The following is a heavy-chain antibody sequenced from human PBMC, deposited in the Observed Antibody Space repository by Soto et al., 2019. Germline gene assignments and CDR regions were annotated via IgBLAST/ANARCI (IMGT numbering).Heavy chain of an antibody. Sequence: EVQLVESGGDLVQPGGSLRLSCAASGFIFSDYTMTWVRQAPGRGLEFVSHISSSGDAIFYAESVKGRFTVSRDKAKNSLYLQMNSLRDDDTAVYFCARDHGGSTWFVGVYYFFGMDVWGQGTAVTVSS. CDR1: GFIFSDYT. J-gene: IGHJ6*02. D-gene: IGHD6-13*01. CDR2: ISSSGDAI. CDR3: ARDHGGSTWFVGVYYFFGMDV. V-gene: IGHV3-48*02.